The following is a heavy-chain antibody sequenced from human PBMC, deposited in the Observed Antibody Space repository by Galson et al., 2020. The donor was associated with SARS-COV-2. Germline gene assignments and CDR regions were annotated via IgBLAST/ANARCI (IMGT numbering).Heavy chain of an antibody. CDR2: FDPEDGET. CDR1: GYTLTELS. D-gene: IGHD3-3*01. Sequence: ASVKVSCKVSGYTLTELSMHWVRQAPGKGLEWMGGFDPEDGETIYAQKFQGRVTMTEDTSTDTAYMELSSLRSEDTAVYYCATASLGVLRCLEWLSPMDVWGKGTTVTVSS. CDR3: ATASLGVLRCLEWLSPMDV. V-gene: IGHV1-24*01. J-gene: IGHJ6*03.